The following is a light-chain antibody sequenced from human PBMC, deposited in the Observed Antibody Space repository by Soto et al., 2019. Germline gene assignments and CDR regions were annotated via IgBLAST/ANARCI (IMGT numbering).Light chain of an antibody. CDR1: QSVSNW. V-gene: IGKV1-5*01. CDR3: QHYSGDRAT. J-gene: IGKJ1*01. Sequence: DIQMTQSPSTLSASVGERVTITCRASQSVSNWLAWYQHKPGKAPKLLIYDVSSLESGVPSRFSGSGSGTEFILTISSLRPDDFATYYCQHYSGDRATFGQGTKVDIK. CDR2: DVS.